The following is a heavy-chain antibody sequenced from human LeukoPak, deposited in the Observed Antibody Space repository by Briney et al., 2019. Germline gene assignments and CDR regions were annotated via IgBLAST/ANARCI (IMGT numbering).Heavy chain of an antibody. CDR2: ISYDGSNK. CDR1: GSTFSSYA. J-gene: IGHJ4*02. V-gene: IGHV3-30-3*01. Sequence: PGGSLRLSCAASGSTFSSYAMHWVRQAPGKGLEWVAVISYDGSNKYYADSVKGRFTISRDNAKNSLYLQMNSLRAEDTAVYYCASCREVAAAPFDYWGQGTLVTVSS. D-gene: IGHD6-13*01. CDR3: ASCREVAAAPFDY.